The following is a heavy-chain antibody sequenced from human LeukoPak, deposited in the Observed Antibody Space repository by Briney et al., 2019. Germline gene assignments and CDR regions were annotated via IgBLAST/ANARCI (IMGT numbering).Heavy chain of an antibody. CDR2: ISGSGGST. CDR1: GFTFSSYA. D-gene: IGHD5-18*01. J-gene: IGHJ6*03. CDR3: ARALFGYYYYYYYMDV. V-gene: IGHV3-23*01. Sequence: GGSLRLSCAASGFTFSSYAMSWVRQAPGKGLEWVSAISGSGGSTYYADSVKGRFTISRDNSKNTLYLQMNSLRAEDTAVYYCARALFGYYYYYYYMDVWGKGTTVTISS.